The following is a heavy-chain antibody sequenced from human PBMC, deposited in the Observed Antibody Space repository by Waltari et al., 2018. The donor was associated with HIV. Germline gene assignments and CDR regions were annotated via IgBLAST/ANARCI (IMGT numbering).Heavy chain of an antibody. D-gene: IGHD6-6*01. Sequence: QVHLVESGGGVVQPGVSLRLSCAASGFGLRHDAVHWVRPAPGKGLEWVAVIWFDGSKQFYAHSVRGRLTISRDNSNNTLYLQMNSLRLEDTAIYYCAKDFEGGSSSPLFDHWGQGALVTVSS. V-gene: IGHV3-33*06. J-gene: IGHJ5*02. CDR2: IWFDGSKQ. CDR1: GFGLRHDA. CDR3: AKDFEGGSSSPLFDH.